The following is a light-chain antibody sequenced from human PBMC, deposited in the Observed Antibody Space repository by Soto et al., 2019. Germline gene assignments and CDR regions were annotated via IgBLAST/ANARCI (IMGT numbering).Light chain of an antibody. V-gene: IGLV2-14*01. CDR3: GSYASSSTLYV. J-gene: IGLJ1*01. Sequence: SLPTQPASGSGSTGRSMTISCPGTSSDVGGYNYVSWYQQHSRKAPKLMIYDVSNRPSGVSNRFSGSKSGNTASLTISGLQAEDEADYYCGSYASSSTLYVFGTGTKVTVL. CDR1: SSDVGGYNY. CDR2: DVS.